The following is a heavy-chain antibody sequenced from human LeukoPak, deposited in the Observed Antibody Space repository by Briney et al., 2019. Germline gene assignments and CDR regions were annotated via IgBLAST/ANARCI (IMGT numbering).Heavy chain of an antibody. Sequence: SETLSLTCTVSGGSISSYYWSWIRQPPGKGLEWIGYIYYSGSTNYNPSLKSRVTISVDTSKNQFSLKLSSVTAADTAVYYCARGVPDYDILTGYYPIGFDYWGQGTLVTVSS. CDR3: ARGVPDYDILTGYYPIGFDY. CDR1: GGSISSYY. J-gene: IGHJ4*02. V-gene: IGHV4-59*01. CDR2: IYYSGST. D-gene: IGHD3-9*01.